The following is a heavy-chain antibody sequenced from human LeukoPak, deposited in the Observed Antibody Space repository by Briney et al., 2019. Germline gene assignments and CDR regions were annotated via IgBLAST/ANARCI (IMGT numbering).Heavy chain of an antibody. V-gene: IGHV3-15*01. CDR1: GFTLSNAW. CDR3: TTGYSSSWYY. J-gene: IGHJ4*02. D-gene: IGHD6-13*01. Sequence: GGSLRLSCAAPGFTLSNAWMSLVRQAPGKGLEWLGHIKGKADGGTTDYAAPVKGRFSISRDDSKNTLYLQMNSLKSEDTGVYYCTTGYSSSWYYWGQGTLVTVSS. CDR2: IKGKADGGTT.